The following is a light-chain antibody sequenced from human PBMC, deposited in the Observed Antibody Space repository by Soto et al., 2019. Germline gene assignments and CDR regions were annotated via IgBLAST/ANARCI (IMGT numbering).Light chain of an antibody. J-gene: IGKJ3*01. Sequence: ETVLTQSPATLSLSPGERATISCRASQSISSSLAWYQQTPGQAPRLLIYDASKRATGIPARFSGSCSGTDFILTISSLEPEDFAVYYCQQRFTWPSFGPGTKVDIK. CDR2: DAS. CDR1: QSISSS. CDR3: QQRFTWPS. V-gene: IGKV3-11*01.